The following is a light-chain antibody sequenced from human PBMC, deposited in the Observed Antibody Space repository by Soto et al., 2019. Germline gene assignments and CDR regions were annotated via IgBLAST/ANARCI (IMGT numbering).Light chain of an antibody. J-gene: IGKJ1*01. CDR2: GAS. CDR1: QSISNDL. V-gene: IGKV3-20*01. Sequence: EIVLTQSPGTLSLSPGERAILSCRASQSISNDLLAWYQVKPGQAPRLLIYGASSRATGIPDRFSGSGSGTDFTLTISRLEPEDSAVYCCQQYGNSPRTFGQGTKVEI. CDR3: QQYGNSPRT.